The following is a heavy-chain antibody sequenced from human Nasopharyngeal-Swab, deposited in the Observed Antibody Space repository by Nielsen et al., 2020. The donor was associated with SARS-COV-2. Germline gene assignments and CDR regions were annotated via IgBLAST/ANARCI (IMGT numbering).Heavy chain of an antibody. V-gene: IGHV3-11*05. J-gene: IGHJ4*02. CDR1: GFTFSDYY. CDR3: ARDWGASFDY. D-gene: IGHD3-16*01. CDR2: ISSSSSYT. Sequence: GESLKISCAASGFTFSDYYMSWIRQAPGKGLEWVSYISSSSSYTNYADSVKGRFTISRDNAKNSLYLQMDSLRVEDTAVYYCARDWGASFDYWGQGTLVTVSS.